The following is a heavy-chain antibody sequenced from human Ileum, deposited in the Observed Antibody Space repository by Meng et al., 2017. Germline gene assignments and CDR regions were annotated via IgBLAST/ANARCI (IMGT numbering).Heavy chain of an antibody. V-gene: IGHV4-61*02. D-gene: IGHD2-15*01. CDR1: GGSISSGSYY. CDR2: IYTSGST. J-gene: IGHJ6*02. Sequence: SETLSLTFTVSGGSISSGSYYWSWIRQPAGKGLEWIGRIYTSGSTNYNPSLKSRVTISVDTSKNQFSLKLSSVTAADTAVYYCARIAARGYCSGGSCYYYGMDVWGQGTTVTVSS. CDR3: ARIAARGYCSGGSCYYYGMDV.